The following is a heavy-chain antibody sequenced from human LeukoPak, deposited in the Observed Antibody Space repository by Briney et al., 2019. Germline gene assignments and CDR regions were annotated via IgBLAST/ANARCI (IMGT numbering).Heavy chain of an antibody. V-gene: IGHV4-30-2*01. J-gene: IGHJ5*02. CDR3: ARDVSWYYYDSSGYLFDP. CDR2: IYHSGST. CDR1: GGSISSGGYS. D-gene: IGHD3-22*01. Sequence: PSETLSLTCAVSGGSISSGGYSWSWIRQPPGKGLEWIGYIYHSGSTYYNPPLKSRVTISVDRSKNQFSLKLSSVTAADTAVYYCARDVSWYYYDSSGYLFDPWGQGTLVTVSS.